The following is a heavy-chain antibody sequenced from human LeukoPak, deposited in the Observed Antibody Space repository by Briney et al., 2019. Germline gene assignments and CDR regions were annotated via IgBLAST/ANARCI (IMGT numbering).Heavy chain of an antibody. CDR3: AKAGTVTNTHYYYMDV. V-gene: IGHV3-43D*03. CDR1: GFTFDDYA. J-gene: IGHJ6*03. Sequence: GGSLRLSCAASGFTFDDYAMHWVRQAPGKGLEWVSLISWDGGSTYYADSVKGRFTISRDNSKNSLYLQMNSLRAEDTALYYCAKAGTVTNTHYYYMDVWGKGTTVTVSS. CDR2: ISWDGGST. D-gene: IGHD4-11*01.